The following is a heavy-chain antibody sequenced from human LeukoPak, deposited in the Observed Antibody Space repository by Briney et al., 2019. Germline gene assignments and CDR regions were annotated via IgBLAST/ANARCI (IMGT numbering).Heavy chain of an antibody. CDR1: GGSISSYY. CDR3: ARSYNSRGYYYYGMDV. J-gene: IGHJ6*02. CDR2: IYYSGST. V-gene: IGHV4-59*01. D-gene: IGHD3-22*01. Sequence: PSETLSLTCTVSGGSISSYYGAWIRQPPGKGLEWIGYIYYSGSTGYNPSLKSRVTVSVDTSKNQFSLKLTSVTAADTAVYYRARSYNSRGYYYYGMDVWGQGTTVTVSS.